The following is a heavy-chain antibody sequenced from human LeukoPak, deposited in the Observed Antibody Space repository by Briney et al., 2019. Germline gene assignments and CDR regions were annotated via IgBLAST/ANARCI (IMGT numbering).Heavy chain of an antibody. CDR2: IYTSGST. CDR3: ARGLSSRPATYPHDAFDI. J-gene: IGHJ3*02. CDR1: GGSISSGSYY. D-gene: IGHD6-13*01. V-gene: IGHV4-61*02. Sequence: SETLSLTCTVSGGSISSGSYYWSWIRQPAGKGLEWIGRIYTSGSTNYNPSLKSRVTISVDTSKNQFSLKLSSVTAADTAVYYCARGLSSRPATYPHDAFDIWGQGTMVTVSS.